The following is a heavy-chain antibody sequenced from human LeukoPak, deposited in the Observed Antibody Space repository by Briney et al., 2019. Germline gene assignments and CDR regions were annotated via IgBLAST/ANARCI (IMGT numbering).Heavy chain of an antibody. CDR2: IYYSGST. D-gene: IGHD3-3*01. CDR3: ARSPRFLEWLPIDY. J-gene: IGHJ4*02. Sequence: SETLSLTCTVSGGSISSSSYYWGWIRQPPGKGLEWIGSIYYSGSTYYNPSLKSRVTISVDTSKNQFSLKLGSVTAADTAVYYCARSPRFLEWLPIDYWGQGTLVTVSS. V-gene: IGHV4-39*01. CDR1: GGSISSSSYY.